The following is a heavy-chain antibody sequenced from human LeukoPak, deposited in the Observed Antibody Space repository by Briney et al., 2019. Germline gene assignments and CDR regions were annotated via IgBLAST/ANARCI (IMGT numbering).Heavy chain of an antibody. CDR2: IIPIFGTA. CDR1: GGTFSSYA. Sequence: SVKVSCKASGGTFSSYAISWVRQAPGQGLEWMGGIIPIFGTANYAQKFQGRVTIITDESTSTAYMELSSLRSEDTAVYYCARVDCSTSCYRSWFDPWGQGTLVTVSS. D-gene: IGHD2-2*01. V-gene: IGHV1-69*05. CDR3: ARVDCSTSCYRSWFDP. J-gene: IGHJ5*02.